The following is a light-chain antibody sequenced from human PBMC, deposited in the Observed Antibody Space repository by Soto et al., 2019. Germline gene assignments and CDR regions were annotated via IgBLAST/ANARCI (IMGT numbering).Light chain of an antibody. V-gene: IGKV3-11*01. Sequence: EIALTQSPATLSLSPGERATLSCRASQSVSSYLAWYQQKPGQAPRLLIYDASNRATGIPARFSGSGSGTDFTLTISSLEPEDFAVYYCQQRSNRPPTFGQGTRLEIK. CDR2: DAS. CDR3: QQRSNRPPT. CDR1: QSVSSY. J-gene: IGKJ5*01.